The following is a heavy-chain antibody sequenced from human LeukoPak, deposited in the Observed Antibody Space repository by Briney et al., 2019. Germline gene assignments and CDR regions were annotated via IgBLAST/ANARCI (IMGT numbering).Heavy chain of an antibody. V-gene: IGHV3-48*01. CDR2: ISSSSSTI. D-gene: IGHD2-2*01. CDR1: GFTFSSYS. CDR3: AGQYQLLSNAFAI. J-gene: IGHJ3*02. Sequence: GGSLRLSCAASGFTFSSYSMNWVRQAPGKGLEWVSYISSSSSTIYYADSVKGRFTISRDNSKNTLYLQMNSLRAEDTAVYYCAGQYQLLSNAFAIWGQGTMVTVSS.